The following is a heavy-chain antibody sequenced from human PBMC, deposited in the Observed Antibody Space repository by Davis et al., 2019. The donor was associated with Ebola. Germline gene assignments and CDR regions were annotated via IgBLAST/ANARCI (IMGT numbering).Heavy chain of an antibody. CDR1: GFTFSSYA. D-gene: IGHD6-6*01. CDR2: ISSNGGST. Sequence: GESLKISCSASGFTFSSYAMHWVRQAPGQGLEYVSVISSNGGSTYYADSVKGRFTISRDNSKNTLYLQMSSLRAEDTAVYYCARSIAARSFDYWGQGTLVTVSS. CDR3: ARSIAARSFDY. J-gene: IGHJ4*02. V-gene: IGHV3-64D*06.